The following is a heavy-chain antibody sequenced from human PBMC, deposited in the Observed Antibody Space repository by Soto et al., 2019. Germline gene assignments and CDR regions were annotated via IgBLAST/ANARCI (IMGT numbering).Heavy chain of an antibody. D-gene: IGHD2-2*01. J-gene: IGHJ4*02. CDR2: FDPVDGET. Sequence: GASVKVSCKVSGYTLTELSMHWVRQAPGKGLEWMGGFDPVDGETIYAQKFQGRVTMTEDTSTDTAYMELSSLRSEDTVLYYSATFPPDCNRTSCRFDYWGQGTLVTVSS. CDR3: ATFPPDCNRTSCRFDY. V-gene: IGHV1-24*01. CDR1: GYTLTELS.